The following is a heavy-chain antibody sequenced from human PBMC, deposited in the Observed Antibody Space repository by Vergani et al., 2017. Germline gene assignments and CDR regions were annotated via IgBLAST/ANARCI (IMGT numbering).Heavy chain of an antibody. Sequence: EVQLLESGGGLVQPGGSLRLSCAASGFTFSSYWMSWVRQAPGKGLEWVANIKQDGSEKYYVDSVKGRFTISRDNAKNSLYLQMNSLRAEDTAVYYCARGRDDPYYYYYMDVWGKGTTVTVSS. CDR3: ARGRDDPYYYYYMDV. CDR1: GFTFSSYW. V-gene: IGHV3-7*01. CDR2: IKQDGSEK. D-gene: IGHD2-21*01. J-gene: IGHJ6*03.